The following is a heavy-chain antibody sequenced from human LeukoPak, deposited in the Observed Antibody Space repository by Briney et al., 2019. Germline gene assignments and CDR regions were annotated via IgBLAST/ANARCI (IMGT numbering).Heavy chain of an antibody. D-gene: IGHD1-26*01. Sequence: SETLSLTCTVSGGSISNYYWSWIRQPAGKGLEWIGRIYSSGSTNYNPSLESRLTMSVDTSKNHFSLKLRSVTAADTAVYYCARGHKELYYFDYWGQGTLVTVSS. J-gene: IGHJ4*02. CDR3: ARGHKELYYFDY. CDR1: GGSISNYY. V-gene: IGHV4-4*07. CDR2: IYSSGST.